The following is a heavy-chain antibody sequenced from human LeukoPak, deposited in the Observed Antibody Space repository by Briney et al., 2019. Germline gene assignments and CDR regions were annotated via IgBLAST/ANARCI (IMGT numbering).Heavy chain of an antibody. D-gene: IGHD2-15*01. Sequence: PGGSLRLSCAASGFTFSSYAMSWVRQAPGKGLEWVSAISGSGGSTYYADSVKGRFTISRDNSKNTLYLQMNSLRAEDTAVYYCARATDDIVVVGEGGIDYWGQGTLVTVSS. J-gene: IGHJ4*02. CDR2: ISGSGGST. CDR1: GFTFSSYA. V-gene: IGHV3-23*01. CDR3: ARATDDIVVVGEGGIDY.